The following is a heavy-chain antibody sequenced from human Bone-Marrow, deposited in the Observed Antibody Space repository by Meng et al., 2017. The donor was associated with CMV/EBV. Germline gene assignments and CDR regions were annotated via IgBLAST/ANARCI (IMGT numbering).Heavy chain of an antibody. V-gene: IGHV3-7*03. CDR1: GDSITNSNW. J-gene: IGHJ4*02. Sequence: LTCVVSGDSITNSNWWSWVRQAPGKGLEWVADIHMFASEKNYADPVKGRFTVSRDDAKNSVFLYMNSLRDDDTAVYYCAADWNWAVDYWGQGTLVTVSS. CDR2: IHMFASEK. CDR3: AADWNWAVDY. D-gene: IGHD1-7*01.